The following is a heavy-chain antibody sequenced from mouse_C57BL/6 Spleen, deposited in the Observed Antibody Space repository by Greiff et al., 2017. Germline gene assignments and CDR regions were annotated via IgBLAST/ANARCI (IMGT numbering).Heavy chain of an antibody. Sequence: VQLQQPGAELVKPGASVKLSCKASGYTFTSYWMHWVKQRPGQGLEWIGMIHPKSGSTNYNEKFKSKATLTVDKSSSTAYMQLSSLTSEDSAVYYCARSDSNYVYFDYWGQGTTLTVSS. D-gene: IGHD2-5*01. V-gene: IGHV1-64*01. J-gene: IGHJ2*01. CDR3: ARSDSNYVYFDY. CDR2: IHPKSGST. CDR1: GYTFTSYW.